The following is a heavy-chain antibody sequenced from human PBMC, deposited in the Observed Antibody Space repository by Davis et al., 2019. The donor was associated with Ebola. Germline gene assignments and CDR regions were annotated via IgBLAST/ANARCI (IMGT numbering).Heavy chain of an antibody. V-gene: IGHV4-31*11. Sequence: LRLSCAVYGGSFSGYYWSWIRQHPGKGLEWIGYIYYSGSTYYNPSLKSRVTISVDTSKNQFSLKLSSVTAADTAVYYCARVEGALDPWGQGTLVTVSS. CDR3: ARVEGALDP. J-gene: IGHJ5*02. CDR1: GGSFSGYY. CDR2: IYYSGST. D-gene: IGHD1-1*01.